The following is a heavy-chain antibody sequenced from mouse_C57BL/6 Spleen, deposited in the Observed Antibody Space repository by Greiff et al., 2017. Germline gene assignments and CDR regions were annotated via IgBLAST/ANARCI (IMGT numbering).Heavy chain of an antibody. CDR3: ARDDVCPDY. CDR2: IYPGSGST. J-gene: IGHJ2*01. CDR1: GYTFTSYW. D-gene: IGHD2-3*01. V-gene: IGHV1-55*01. Sequence: VQLQQPGAELVKPGASVKMSCKASGYTFTSYWITWVKQRPGQGLEWIGDIYPGSGSTNYNEKFKSKSTLTVETSSSTAYMQLSSLTSEDSAVYYGARDDVCPDYWGQGTTLTVSS.